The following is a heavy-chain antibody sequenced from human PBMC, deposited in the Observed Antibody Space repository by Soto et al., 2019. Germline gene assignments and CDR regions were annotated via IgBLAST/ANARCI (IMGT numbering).Heavy chain of an antibody. V-gene: IGHV3-33*06. CDR2: IWYDGSNK. Sequence: PGGSLRLSCAASGFTFSNYGMHWVRQAPGKGLEWVAVIWYDGSNKYYADSVKGRFTISRDNSKNTLYLQMNGLRVEDTAVYYCAKDRLAGNFDYWGQGTQVTVAS. CDR1: GFTFSNYG. CDR3: AKDRLAGNFDY. J-gene: IGHJ4*02.